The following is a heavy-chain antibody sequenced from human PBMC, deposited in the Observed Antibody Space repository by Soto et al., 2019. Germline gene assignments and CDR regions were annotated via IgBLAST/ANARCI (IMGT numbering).Heavy chain of an antibody. Sequence: SETLSLTCTVSGGSISSGGYYWSWIRQHPGKGLEWIGYIYYSGSTYYNPSLKSRVTISVDTSKNQFSLKLSSVTAADTAVYYCARRGIPTYYYDSSGHYFDYWGQGTLVTVSS. J-gene: IGHJ4*02. D-gene: IGHD3-22*01. CDR3: ARRGIPTYYYDSSGHYFDY. V-gene: IGHV4-31*03. CDR1: GGSISSGGYY. CDR2: IYYSGST.